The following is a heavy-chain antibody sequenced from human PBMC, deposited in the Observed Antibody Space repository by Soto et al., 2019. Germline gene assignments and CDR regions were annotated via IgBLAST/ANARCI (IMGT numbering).Heavy chain of an antibody. CDR2: IYYSGST. D-gene: IGHD3-10*01. CDR3: ARDLYYGSGPLRPDPYYYYGMDV. Sequence: QVQLQESGPGRVKPSETLSVTCTVSGGSVSSSSFYWSWIRQPPGKGLEWIGYIYYSGSTNYNPSLKSRVTISVDTSKNQFSLKLSSVTAADTAVYYCARDLYYGSGPLRPDPYYYYGMDVWGQGTTVTVSS. CDR1: GGSVSSSSFY. V-gene: IGHV4-61*01. J-gene: IGHJ6*02.